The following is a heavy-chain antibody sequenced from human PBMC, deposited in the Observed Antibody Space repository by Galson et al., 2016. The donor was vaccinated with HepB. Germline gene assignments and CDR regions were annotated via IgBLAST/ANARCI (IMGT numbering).Heavy chain of an antibody. Sequence: FLRLSCAASGFTFSSYSMNWVRQAPGKGREWVSSISSSSSYIYYADAVKGRFTISRDNAKNSLYLQMNSLRAEDTAVYYCARATHTITYYYDSSGYKVDAFDIWGQGTMVTVAS. CDR2: ISSSSSYI. V-gene: IGHV3-21*01. J-gene: IGHJ3*02. D-gene: IGHD3-22*01. CDR1: GFTFSSYS. CDR3: ARATHTITYYYDSSGYKVDAFDI.